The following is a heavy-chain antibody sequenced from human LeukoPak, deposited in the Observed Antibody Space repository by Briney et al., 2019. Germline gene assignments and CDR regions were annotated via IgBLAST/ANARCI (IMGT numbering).Heavy chain of an antibody. CDR3: AKDDGSVVVPLSVDY. CDR2: ISGSGGST. V-gene: IGHV3-23*01. J-gene: IGHJ4*02. Sequence: GGSLRLSCAASGFTFSSYVMSWVRQAPGKGLEWVSAISGSGGSTYYADSVKGRFTISRDNSKNTLYLQMNSLRAEDTAVYYCAKDDGSVVVPLSVDYWGQGTLVTVSS. CDR1: GFTFSSYV. D-gene: IGHD2-2*01.